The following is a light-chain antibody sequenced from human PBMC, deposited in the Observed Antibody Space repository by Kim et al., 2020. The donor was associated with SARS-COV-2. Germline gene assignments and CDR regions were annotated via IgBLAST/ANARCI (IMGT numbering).Light chain of an antibody. CDR2: DVT. CDR1: SSDVGGYNY. V-gene: IGLV2-14*03. Sequence: QSALTQPASASGSHGQSITLSCTGTSSDVGGYNYVSWYQHHPGKAPKLLIYDVTKRPSEISIRFSGSKSSNTASLTISGLQTEDEANYYCSSQTSVSTVIFGGGTKVTVL. J-gene: IGLJ2*01. CDR3: SSQTSVSTVI.